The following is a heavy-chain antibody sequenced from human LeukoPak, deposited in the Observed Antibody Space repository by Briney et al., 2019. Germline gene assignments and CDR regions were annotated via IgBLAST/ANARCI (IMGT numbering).Heavy chain of an antibody. CDR2: INPHSGGT. V-gene: IGHV1-2*02. D-gene: IGHD6-13*01. CDR3: ARDSSSWYFLYYYYGMDV. CDR1: GYTFTGYY. J-gene: IGHJ6*02. Sequence: ASVKVSCKASGYTFTGYYMHWVRQAPGQGLEWMGWINPHSGGTNYAQKVQGRVTMTRDTSISTAYMELSRLRSDDTAVYYCARDSSSWYFLYYYYGMDVWGQGTTVTVS.